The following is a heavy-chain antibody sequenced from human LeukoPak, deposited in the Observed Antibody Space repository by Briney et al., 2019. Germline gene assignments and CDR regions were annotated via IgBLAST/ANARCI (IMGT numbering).Heavy chain of an antibody. CDR1: GFTFSSYG. CDR3: ASERTVPAAIWGAKGYYYYGMDV. J-gene: IGHJ6*02. Sequence: GRSLRLSCAASGFTFSSYGMHWVRQAPGKGLEWVAVIWYDGSNKYYADSVKGRFTISRDNSKNTLYLQMNSLRAEDTAVYYCASERTVPAAIWGAKGYYYYGMDVWGQGTTVTVSS. D-gene: IGHD2-2*02. V-gene: IGHV3-33*01. CDR2: IWYDGSNK.